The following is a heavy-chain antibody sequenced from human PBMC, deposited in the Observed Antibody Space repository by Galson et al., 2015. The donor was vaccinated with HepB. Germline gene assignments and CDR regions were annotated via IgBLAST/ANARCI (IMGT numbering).Heavy chain of an antibody. CDR3: VRGPDAEKWGSWSYQCY. V-gene: IGHV1-2*02. D-gene: IGHD3-10*01. J-gene: IGHJ4*02. CDR1: GYSFTGYY. CDR2: VNPNSGGT. Sequence: SVKVSCKASGYSFTGYYLHWVRQAPGQGFEWMGWVNPNSGGTLYEQKFQGRVAMTRDTSISTAYLDLSSLTSDDTAVYYCVRGPDAEKWGSWSYQCYWGQGTQVTVSS.